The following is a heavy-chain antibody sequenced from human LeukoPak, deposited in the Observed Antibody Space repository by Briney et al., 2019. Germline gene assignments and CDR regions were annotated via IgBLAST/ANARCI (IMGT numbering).Heavy chain of an antibody. Sequence: SETLSLTCTVSGGSISSTSYYWGWVRQPPGKGLEWIGSIYYSGSTYYNPSLKSRVTISVDTSKNQFSLKLNSVTAADTAVYYCARDGATMGFNWFDPWGQGTLVTVSS. CDR2: IYYSGST. J-gene: IGHJ5*02. D-gene: IGHD1-26*01. CDR3: ARDGATMGFNWFDP. CDR1: GGSISSTSYY. V-gene: IGHV4-39*02.